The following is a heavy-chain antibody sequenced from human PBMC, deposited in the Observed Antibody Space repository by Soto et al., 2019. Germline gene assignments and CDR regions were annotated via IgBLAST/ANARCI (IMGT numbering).Heavy chain of an antibody. J-gene: IGHJ4*02. CDR1: GGSISSGDYY. D-gene: IGHD5-18*01. V-gene: IGHV4-30-4*01. Sequence: PSETLSLTCTVSGGSISSGDYYWSWIRQPPGKGLEWIGYIYYSGSTYYNPSLKSRVTISVDTSKNQFSLKLSSVTAADTAVYYCARARGYSYPFDYWGQGTLVTVSS. CDR2: IYYSGST. CDR3: ARARGYSYPFDY.